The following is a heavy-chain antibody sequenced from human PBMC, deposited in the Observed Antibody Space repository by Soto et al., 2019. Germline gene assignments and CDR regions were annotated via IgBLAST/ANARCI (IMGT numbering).Heavy chain of an antibody. J-gene: IGHJ6*02. CDR2: IYYSGST. Sequence: SETLSLTCTVSGGSISSYYWSWIRQPPGKGLEWIGYIYYSGSTNYNPSLKSRVTISVDTSKIQFSLKLSSVTAADTAVYYCARGRLLDYYYYYGMDVWGQGTTVTV. CDR1: GGSISSYY. D-gene: IGHD3-22*01. CDR3: ARGRLLDYYYYYGMDV. V-gene: IGHV4-59*01.